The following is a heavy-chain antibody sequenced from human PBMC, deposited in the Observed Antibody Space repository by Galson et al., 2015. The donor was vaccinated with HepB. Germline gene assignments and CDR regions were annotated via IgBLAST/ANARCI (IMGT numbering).Heavy chain of an antibody. CDR2: INTNTGNP. Sequence: SVKVSCKASGYTFTSYGISWARQAPGQGLEWMGWINTNTGNPTYAQGFTGRFVFSLDTSVSTAYLQISGLKAEDTAVYYCARDTTGGVHYWGQGTLVTVSS. J-gene: IGHJ4*02. CDR3: ARDTTGGVHY. CDR1: GYTFTSYG. D-gene: IGHD1-1*01. V-gene: IGHV7-4-1*02.